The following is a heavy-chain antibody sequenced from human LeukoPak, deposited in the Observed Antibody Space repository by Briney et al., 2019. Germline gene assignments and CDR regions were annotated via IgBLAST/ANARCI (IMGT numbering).Heavy chain of an antibody. CDR2: IYHSGST. D-gene: IGHD3-10*01. V-gene: IGHV4-4*02. CDR3: ARDVGMVREDGGSWFDP. Sequence: SGTLSLTCAVSGGSISSSNWWSWVRQPPGKGLEWIGEIYHSGSTNYNPSLKSRVTISVDKSKNQFSLKLSSVTAADTAVYYCARDVGMVREDGGSWFDPWGQGTLVTVSS. J-gene: IGHJ5*02. CDR1: GGSISSSNW.